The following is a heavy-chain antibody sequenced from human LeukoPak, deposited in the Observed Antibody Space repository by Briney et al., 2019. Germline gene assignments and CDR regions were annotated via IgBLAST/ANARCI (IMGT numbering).Heavy chain of an antibody. Sequence: GGSLRLSCAASGFTFSSYAMSWVRQAPGKGLEWVSAISGGGGSTHYADSVKGRFTISRDNSKNTLYLQMSSLRAGDTAVYYCAKSSHYDSSGYYREYYFDYWGQGTLVTVSS. V-gene: IGHV3-23*01. J-gene: IGHJ4*02. CDR2: ISGGGGST. D-gene: IGHD3-22*01. CDR3: AKSSHYDSSGYYREYYFDY. CDR1: GFTFSSYA.